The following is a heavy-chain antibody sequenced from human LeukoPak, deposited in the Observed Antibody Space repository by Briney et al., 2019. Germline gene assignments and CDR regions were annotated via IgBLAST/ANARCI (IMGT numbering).Heavy chain of an antibody. CDR2: IQRSGNT. Sequence: SETLSLTCTVSGCSVSGHFWSWIRQPPGRGLEWIGYIQRSGNTNYNSSLKSRVTISLDTSKNQFSLKLSSVTAADTAVYYCARSTGNFDDWGPRTLVTVSS. J-gene: IGHJ4*02. V-gene: IGHV4-59*02. CDR3: ARSTGNFDD. CDR1: GCSVSGHF. D-gene: IGHD1-1*01.